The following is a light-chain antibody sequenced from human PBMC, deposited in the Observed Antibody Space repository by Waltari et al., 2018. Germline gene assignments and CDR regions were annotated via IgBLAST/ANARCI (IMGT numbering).Light chain of an antibody. CDR3: ATWDDSLKGWV. CDR2: RDP. J-gene: IGLJ3*02. CDR1: SSNIGKNS. V-gene: IGLV1-44*01. Sequence: QSVLTQPPSASGTPGQSVTMSCSGSSSNIGKNSVNWYQQVPGTAPKLLIYRDPQRPSGVPARFFGSKSDTSASLAISGLQSDDEADYYCATWDDSLKGWVFGGGTKLTVL.